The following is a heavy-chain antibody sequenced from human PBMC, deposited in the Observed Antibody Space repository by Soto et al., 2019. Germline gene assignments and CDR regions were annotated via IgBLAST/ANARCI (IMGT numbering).Heavy chain of an antibody. CDR2: IHHSETT. J-gene: IGHJ4*02. CDR3: ARGVFGEFNSDH. V-gene: IGHV4-4*02. D-gene: IGHD3-10*01. Sequence: PSETLSLTCAVSGASVISTKWWSWVRHSPGEGLEWIGEIHHSETTNYNPSLESRVTISVDTSKNPFSLKLSSVIAAVTAVYYCARGVFGEFNSDHWGQGTLVTVS. CDR1: GASVISTKW.